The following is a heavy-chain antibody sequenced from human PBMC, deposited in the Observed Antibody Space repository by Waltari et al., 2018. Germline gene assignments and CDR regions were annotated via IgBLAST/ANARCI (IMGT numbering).Heavy chain of an antibody. D-gene: IGHD2-15*01. J-gene: IGHJ4*02. V-gene: IGHV3-21*01. CDR1: GFTFSSYT. Sequence: EVQLVGSGGGLVKPGGSLRLSCAASGFTFSSYTMNWVRQAPGKGLVCFSSISSGRSYIYYADSVKGRFTISGDNAKNSLYLQMNSLRAEDTAVYYCAREWGVMVGTAGYYFDYWGQGTLVTVSS. CDR2: ISSGRSYI. CDR3: AREWGVMVGTAGYYFDY.